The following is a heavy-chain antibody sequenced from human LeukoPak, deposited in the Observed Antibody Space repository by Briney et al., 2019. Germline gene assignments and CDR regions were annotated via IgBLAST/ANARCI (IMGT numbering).Heavy chain of an antibody. D-gene: IGHD2-15*01. CDR2: ISGSGGST. CDR1: GFTFSSYG. J-gene: IGHJ3*02. Sequence: GGSLRLSCAASGFTFSSYGMSWVRQAPGKGLEWVSAISGSGGSTYYADSVKGRFTISRDNSKNTLYLQMNSLRAEDTAVYYCAKDLRNYCSGGSCYFESAFDIWGQGTMVTVSS. V-gene: IGHV3-23*01. CDR3: AKDLRNYCSGGSCYFESAFDI.